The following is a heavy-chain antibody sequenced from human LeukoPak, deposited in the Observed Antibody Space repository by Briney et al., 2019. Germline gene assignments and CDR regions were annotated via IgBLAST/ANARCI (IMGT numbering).Heavy chain of an antibody. V-gene: IGHV4-4*02. J-gene: IGHJ3*02. CDR3: ASAAADAFNI. D-gene: IGHD6-13*01. CDR1: GGSIGRSNW. Sequence: SETLSLTCTVSGGSIGRSNWWNWVRQPPGKGLEWIGEIYHSGSTNYNPSLTSRVTILVDKSENQFSLKLRSVTAADTAIYYCASAAADAFNIWGQGTLVTVSS. CDR2: IYHSGST.